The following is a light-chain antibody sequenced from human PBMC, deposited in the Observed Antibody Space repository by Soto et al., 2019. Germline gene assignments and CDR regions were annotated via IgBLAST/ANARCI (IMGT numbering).Light chain of an antibody. CDR1: NIGDKN. V-gene: IGLV3-21*04. Sequence: SYELTQPPSVSVAPGKTTRITCGGNNIGDKNVHWYQEKPGQAPVVVIYNDSDRPSGIPERFSGSNSGNTATLTISRVEAGDEADYYCQAWDSTSDHVVFGGGTKLTVL. J-gene: IGLJ2*01. CDR3: QAWDSTSDHVV. CDR2: NDS.